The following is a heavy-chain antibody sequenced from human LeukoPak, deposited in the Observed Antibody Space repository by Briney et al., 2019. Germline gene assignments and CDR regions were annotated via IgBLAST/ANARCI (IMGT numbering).Heavy chain of an antibody. CDR3: ATVNHGPYYYYGMDV. Sequence: SETLSLTCTVSGGSISSYYWSWIRQPAGKGLEWIGRTYTSGSTNYNPSLKSRVTMSVDTSKNQFSLKLSSVTAADTAVYYCATVNHGPYYYYGMDVWGQGTTVTVSS. V-gene: IGHV4-4*07. CDR2: TYTSGST. CDR1: GGSISSYY. J-gene: IGHJ6*02.